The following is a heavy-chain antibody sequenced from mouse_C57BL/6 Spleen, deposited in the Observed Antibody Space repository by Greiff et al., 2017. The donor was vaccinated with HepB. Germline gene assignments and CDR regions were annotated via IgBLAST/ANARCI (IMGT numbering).Heavy chain of an antibody. J-gene: IGHJ1*03. CDR2: INPYNGDT. CDR3: AMGTTTVVAPEWYFDV. V-gene: IGHV1-20*01. Sequence: EVQLVESGPELVKPGDSVKISCKASGYSFTGYFMNWVMQSHGKSLEWIGRINPYNGDTFYNQKFKGKATLTVDKSSSTAHMELRSLTSEDSAVYYCAMGTTTVVAPEWYFDVWGTGTTVTVSS. D-gene: IGHD1-1*01. CDR1: GYSFTGYF.